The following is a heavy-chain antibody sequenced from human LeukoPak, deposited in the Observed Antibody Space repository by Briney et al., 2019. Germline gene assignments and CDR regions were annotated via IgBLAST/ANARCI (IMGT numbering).Heavy chain of an antibody. V-gene: IGHV3-66*01. J-gene: IGHJ5*02. CDR1: GFTVSSNY. Sequence: PGGSLRLSRAASGFTVSSNYMSWVRQAPGKGLEWVSVIYSGGSTYYADSVKGRFTISRDNSKNTLYLQMNGLRAEDTAVYYCARVLRYFDWLQSFDPWGQGTLVTVSS. D-gene: IGHD3-9*01. CDR2: IYSGGST. CDR3: ARVLRYFDWLQSFDP.